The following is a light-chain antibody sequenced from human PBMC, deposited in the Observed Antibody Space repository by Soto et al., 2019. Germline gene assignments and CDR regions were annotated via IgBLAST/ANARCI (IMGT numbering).Light chain of an antibody. CDR2: DAS. CDR1: QGVDSY. V-gene: IGKV3-11*01. Sequence: EIVLTQSPATLSLSPGERATLSCRASQGVDSYLAWYQQKRGQAHRLLIYDASNRATGIPARFSGSGSGTDYTLTISSLEPEDFAVYYCQQRSIWPPTFGQGTKVGIK. CDR3: QQRSIWPPT. J-gene: IGKJ2*01.